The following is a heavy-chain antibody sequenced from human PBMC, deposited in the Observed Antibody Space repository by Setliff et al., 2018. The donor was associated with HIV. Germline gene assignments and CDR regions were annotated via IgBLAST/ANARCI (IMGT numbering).Heavy chain of an antibody. V-gene: IGHV1-69*05. CDR3: ARESACSSTSCPKVLDY. J-gene: IGHJ4*02. CDR1: GGTFGIYG. Sequence: GASVKVSCKASGGTFGIYGISWVRQAPGQGLEWMGGTIPMFGTANYAQKFQGRVTITTDESTDTGYMELSSLRSEDTVVYYCARESACSSTSCPKVLDYWGQGTLVTVSS. D-gene: IGHD2-2*01. CDR2: TIPMFGTA.